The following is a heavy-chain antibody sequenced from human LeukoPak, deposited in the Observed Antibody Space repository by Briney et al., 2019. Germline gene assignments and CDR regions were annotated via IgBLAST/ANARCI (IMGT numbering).Heavy chain of an antibody. CDR2: IHPNSGGT. CDR3: ARVYRLWFGEGGYFDY. Sequence: ASVKVSCKASGYTFTGYYMHWVRQAPGQGLEWVGWIHPNSGGTKYAQSFQGRVTMTRDTSISTAYMEVSRLRSDDTAVYYCARVYRLWFGEGGYFDYWGQGTLVTVSS. V-gene: IGHV1-2*02. D-gene: IGHD3-10*01. J-gene: IGHJ4*02. CDR1: GYTFTGYY.